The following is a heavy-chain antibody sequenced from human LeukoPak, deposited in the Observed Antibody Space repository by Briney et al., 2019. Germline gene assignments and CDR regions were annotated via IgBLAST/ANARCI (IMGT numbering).Heavy chain of an antibody. CDR1: GGSFSGYY. CDR3: ARDYYDSSGYYLDYYYYYMDV. CDR2: INHSGST. J-gene: IGHJ6*03. V-gene: IGHV4-34*01. D-gene: IGHD3-22*01. Sequence: SETLSLTCAVYGGSFSGYYWSWIRQPPGKGLEWIGEINHSGSTNYNPSLKSRVTISVDTSKNQFSLKLSSVTAADTAVYYCARDYYDSSGYYLDYYYYYMDVWGKGTTVTVSS.